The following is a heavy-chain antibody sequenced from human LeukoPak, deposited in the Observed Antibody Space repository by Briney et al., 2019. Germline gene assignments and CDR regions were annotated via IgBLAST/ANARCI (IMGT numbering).Heavy chain of an antibody. Sequence: ASVKVSCKASGYTFTGYYMHWVRQAHGQGLEWMGWINPNSGGTNYAQKFQGRVTMTRDTSISTAYMELSRLRSDDTAVYYCARGLRTGYSSGWYGFWFDPWGQGTLVTVSS. D-gene: IGHD6-19*01. CDR2: INPNSGGT. CDR3: ARGLRTGYSSGWYGFWFDP. V-gene: IGHV1-2*02. CDR1: GYTFTGYY. J-gene: IGHJ5*02.